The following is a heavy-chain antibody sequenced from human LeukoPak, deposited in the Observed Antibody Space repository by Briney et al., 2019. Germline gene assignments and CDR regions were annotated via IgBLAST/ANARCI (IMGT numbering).Heavy chain of an antibody. CDR1: GFTFSNYW. CDR3: ARDTGWYFDL. D-gene: IGHD4-17*01. Sequence: TGGSLRLSCAASGFTFSNYWMHWVRQVPGKGLVWVARINSVGSSTSYAESVEGRFTISRDNAKNTLYLQMNSLRAEDTAVYYCARDTGWYFDLWGRGTLVTVSS. CDR2: INSVGSST. V-gene: IGHV3-74*01. J-gene: IGHJ2*01.